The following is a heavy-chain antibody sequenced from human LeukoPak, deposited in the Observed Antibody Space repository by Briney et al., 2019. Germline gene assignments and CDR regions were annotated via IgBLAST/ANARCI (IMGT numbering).Heavy chain of an antibody. V-gene: IGHV3-7*01. J-gene: IGHJ6*03. CDR3: AREGPSYCSSTSYPFCYYYYMDV. D-gene: IGHD2-2*01. Sequence: GGSLRLSCAASGFIFSNYWMSWVRQAPGKGLEWVANIKPDGNEKYFVDSVKGRFTISRDNAKNSLYLQMNSLRAEDTAVYYCAREGPSYCSSTSYPFCYYYYMDVWGKGTTVTVSS. CDR1: GFIFSNYW. CDR2: IKPDGNEK.